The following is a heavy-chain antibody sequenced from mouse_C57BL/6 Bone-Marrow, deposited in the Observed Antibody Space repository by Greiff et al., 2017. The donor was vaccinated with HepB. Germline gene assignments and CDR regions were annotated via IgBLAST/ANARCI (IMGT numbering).Heavy chain of an antibody. CDR3: ARKNYYGRGAWFAY. J-gene: IGHJ3*01. D-gene: IGHD1-1*01. Sequence: VKLQESGPGLVQPSQSLSITCTVSGFSLTSYGVHWVRQSPGKGLEWLGVIWSGGSTDYNAAFISRLSISKDNSKSQVFFKMNSLQADDTAIYYCARKNYYGRGAWFAYWGQGTLVTVSA. CDR2: IWSGGST. CDR1: GFSLTSYG. V-gene: IGHV2-2*01.